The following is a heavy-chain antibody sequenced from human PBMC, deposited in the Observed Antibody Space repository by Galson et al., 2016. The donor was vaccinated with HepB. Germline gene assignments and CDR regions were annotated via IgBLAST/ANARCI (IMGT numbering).Heavy chain of an antibody. D-gene: IGHD3-10*01. J-gene: IGHJ4*02. CDR2: IRSKAYGGTT. CDR3: TRTPFGSGEGGVDY. CDR1: GFTFGNYA. V-gene: IGHV3-49*03. Sequence: SLRLSCAASGFTFGNYAMSWFRQAPGKGLEWVCFIRSKAYGGTTDYAASVDARFTISRDDSKSIAYLQLNSLKTEDTAVYYCTRTPFGSGEGGVDYWGQGTLVTVSS.